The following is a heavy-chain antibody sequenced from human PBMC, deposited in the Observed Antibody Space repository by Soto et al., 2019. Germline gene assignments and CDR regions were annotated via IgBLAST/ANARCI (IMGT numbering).Heavy chain of an antibody. J-gene: IGHJ4*02. D-gene: IGHD6-6*01. Sequence: QVQLVESGGGVVQPGRSLRLSCAASGFTFSSYAMHWVRQAPGKGLEWVAVISYDGSNKYYADSVKGRFTISRDNSKNTLYLQMNSLRAEDTAVYYCARDWVYSSSSPGDCWVQGTLVTVSS. CDR1: GFTFSSYA. V-gene: IGHV3-30-3*01. CDR2: ISYDGSNK. CDR3: ARDWVYSSSSPGDC.